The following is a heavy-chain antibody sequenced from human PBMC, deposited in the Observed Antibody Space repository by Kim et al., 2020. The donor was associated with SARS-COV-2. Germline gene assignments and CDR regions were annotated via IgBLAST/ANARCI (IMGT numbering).Heavy chain of an antibody. CDR1: GFTVSSNY. CDR2: IYSGGST. D-gene: IGHD5-12*01. J-gene: IGHJ6*02. CDR3: ASSPIVATIRGNYYYYGMDV. Sequence: GGSLRLSCAASGFTVSSNYMSWVRQAPGKGLEWVSVIYSGGSTYYADSVKGRFTISRDNSKNTLYLQMNSLRAEDTAVYYCASSPIVATIRGNYYYYGMDVWGQGTTVTVSS. V-gene: IGHV3-66*01.